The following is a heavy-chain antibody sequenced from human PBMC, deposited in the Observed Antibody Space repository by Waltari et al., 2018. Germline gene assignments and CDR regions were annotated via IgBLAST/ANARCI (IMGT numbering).Heavy chain of an antibody. D-gene: IGHD2-2*02. CDR2: IYTSGST. Sequence: QVQLQESGPGLVQPSETLSLTCTVSGGSIRSYYWSWTRQPAGKGLGWIGRIYTSGSTNYNPSLKSRVTMSVDTSKNQFSLKLSSVTAADTAVYYWARANCSSTSCYRFYYYYGMDVWGQGTTVTVSS. CDR1: GGSIRSYY. V-gene: IGHV4-4*07. CDR3: ARANCSSTSCYRFYYYYGMDV. J-gene: IGHJ6*02.